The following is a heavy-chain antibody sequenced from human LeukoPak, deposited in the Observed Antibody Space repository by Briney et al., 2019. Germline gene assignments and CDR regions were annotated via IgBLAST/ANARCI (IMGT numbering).Heavy chain of an antibody. V-gene: IGHV3-15*01. J-gene: IGHJ5*02. CDR1: GLTFINAW. CDR3: TTDVSCIVSGCYIP. CDR2: IKRKSDGGTA. D-gene: IGHD2-2*02. Sequence: GGSLRLSCAASGLTFINAWISWVRQAPGKGLEWVGRIKRKSDGGTADYAAPVKGRFTISRDDSKNTLHLQMNSLKIEDTAVYYCTTDVSCIVSGCYIPWGQGTLVTVSS.